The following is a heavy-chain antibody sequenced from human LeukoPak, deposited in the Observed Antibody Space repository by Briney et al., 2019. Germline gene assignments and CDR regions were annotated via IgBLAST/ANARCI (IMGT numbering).Heavy chain of an antibody. J-gene: IGHJ6*04. CDR3: ARDPGSTSCYSAYYYYYGMDV. V-gene: IGHV3-30*04. Sequence: GGSLRLSCAASGFTFSSYAMHWVRQAPGKGLEWVAVISYDGSNKYCADSVKGRFTISRDNSKNTLYLQMNSLRAEDTAVYYCARDPGSTSCYSAYYYYYGMDVWGKGTTATVSS. D-gene: IGHD2-2*01. CDR1: GFTFSSYA. CDR2: ISYDGSNK.